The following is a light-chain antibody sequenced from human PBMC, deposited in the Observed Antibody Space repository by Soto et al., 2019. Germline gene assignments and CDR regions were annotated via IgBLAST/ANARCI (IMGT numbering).Light chain of an antibody. CDR3: QKYNSAPFT. Sequence: DIQMTQSPSSLSASVGDTVTITCRATQGITNSLAWYQQKPWKVPNLLIYAASTLQSEVPSRFSGSGSGTDFTLTISSLQPEDVATYYCQKYNSAPFTFGPGTKVDIK. V-gene: IGKV1-27*01. CDR2: AAS. J-gene: IGKJ3*01. CDR1: QGITNS.